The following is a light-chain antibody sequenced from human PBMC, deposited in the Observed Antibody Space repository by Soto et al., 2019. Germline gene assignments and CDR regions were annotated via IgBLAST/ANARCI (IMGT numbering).Light chain of an antibody. V-gene: IGLV1-44*01. Sequence: QSVLTQPPSASGTPGQRVTISCSGSSSNIGSNTVNWYQQLPGTAPKLLIYSNNQRPSGVPARLSGSKSGTSASLAISGLQSEDEADYYCAAWDDSLNGLVVFGGGTKLTVL. CDR1: SSNIGSNT. CDR3: AAWDDSLNGLVV. J-gene: IGLJ2*01. CDR2: SNN.